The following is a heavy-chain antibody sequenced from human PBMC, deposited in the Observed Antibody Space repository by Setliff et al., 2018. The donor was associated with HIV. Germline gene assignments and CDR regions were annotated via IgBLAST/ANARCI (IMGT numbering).Heavy chain of an antibody. CDR2: IYGGANIT. CDR3: AREYKALVDDAFDV. CDR1: GFTFNNYA. V-gene: IGHV3-23*03. Sequence: PGGSLRLSCAASGFTFNNYAITWVRQAPGKGLEWVSVIYGGANITYYADFVKGRFTISRDSSKNALYLQMDSLRNGDTAVYYCAREYKALVDDAFDVWGQGTMVTVSS. J-gene: IGHJ3*01. D-gene: IGHD1-20*01.